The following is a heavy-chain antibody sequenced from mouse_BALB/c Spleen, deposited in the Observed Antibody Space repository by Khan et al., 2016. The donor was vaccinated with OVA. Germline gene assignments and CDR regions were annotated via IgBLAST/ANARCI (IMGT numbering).Heavy chain of an antibody. D-gene: IGHD1-1*01. Sequence: QVQLQQPGPELVKPGAAVKMSCKASGYTFTDYVISWVKQRTGQGPEWIGEIYPGSGSTYYDEKFKGKATLTADKSSNTAYMQLSSLTSEDSAVYSCARSYDGGWFAYWGQGTLVTVAA. J-gene: IGHJ3*01. CDR1: GYTFTDYV. CDR3: ARSYDGGWFAY. CDR2: IYPGSGST. V-gene: IGHV1-77*01.